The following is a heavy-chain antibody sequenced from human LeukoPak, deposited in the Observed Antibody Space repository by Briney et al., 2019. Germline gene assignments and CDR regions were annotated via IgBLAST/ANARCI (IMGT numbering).Heavy chain of an antibody. CDR2: IHYSGST. J-gene: IGHJ4*02. V-gene: IGHV4-59*08. CDR3: ARLIPAYSGSAWYYFDF. Sequence: SVPVSLLCTVSVRPISIYYGRCMRRPRGRALECIRYIHYSGSTIYSPSLKSRVTISLDTANNQFSLRLSSVTAADTAVYYCARLIPAYSGSAWYYFDFWGQGTLVTVSS. D-gene: IGHD6-19*01. CDR1: VRPISIYY.